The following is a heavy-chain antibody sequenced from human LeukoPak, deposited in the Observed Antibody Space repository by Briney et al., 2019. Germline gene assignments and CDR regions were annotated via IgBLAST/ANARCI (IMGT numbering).Heavy chain of an antibody. D-gene: IGHD4-17*01. CDR2: ISGSGGST. V-gene: IGHV3-23*01. CDR1: GFTFSSYA. CDR3: AKDKHYGDYGRGWFDP. Sequence: GGSLRLSCAASGFTFSSYAMSWVRQAPGKGLEWVSAISGSGGSTYYADSVKGRFTISRDNSKNTLYLQMNSLRAEDTAVYYCAKDKHYGDYGRGWFDPWGQGTLVTVSS. J-gene: IGHJ5*02.